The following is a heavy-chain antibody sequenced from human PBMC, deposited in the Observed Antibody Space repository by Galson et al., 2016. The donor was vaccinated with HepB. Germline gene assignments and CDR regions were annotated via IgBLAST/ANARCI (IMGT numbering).Heavy chain of an antibody. Sequence: LRLPCSASGFTFSNYTLDCVRHPPGKRLVWWAVISYDDNNKNYSDAVKGRFSISKDNSKNTLLLQMNSLRADDTAVYYCAGLKEDLLRPPFHIWGQGTTVTVSS. CDR1: GFTFSNYT. J-gene: IGHJ3*02. CDR2: ISYDDNNK. CDR3: AGLKEDLLRPPFHI. D-gene: IGHD1-26*01. V-gene: IGHV3-30-3*01.